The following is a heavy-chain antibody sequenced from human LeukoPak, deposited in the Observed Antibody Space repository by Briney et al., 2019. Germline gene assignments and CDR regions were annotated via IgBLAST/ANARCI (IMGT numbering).Heavy chain of an antibody. Sequence: GGSLRLSCAASGFTFSSYSMNWVRQAPGKGLEWVSSISTSSSYIYHADSVKGRFTISRDNAKNSLYLQMNSLRAEDTAVYYCARDRRETYDFWSGSPPNWFDPWGQGTLVTVSS. J-gene: IGHJ5*02. CDR2: ISTSSSYI. CDR1: GFTFSSYS. CDR3: ARDRRETYDFWSGSPPNWFDP. D-gene: IGHD3-3*01. V-gene: IGHV3-21*01.